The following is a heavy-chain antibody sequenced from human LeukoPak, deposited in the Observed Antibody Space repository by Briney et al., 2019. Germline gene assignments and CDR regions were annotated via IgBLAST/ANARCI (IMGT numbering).Heavy chain of an antibody. CDR2: VSYDGGSK. D-gene: IGHD6-13*01. Sequence: GGSLRLSCAASGFTFSSYAMHWVRQGPGKGLEWVALVSYDGGSKYYADSVKGRITISRDNSKNTLHLQMNSLRTEDTAVYYCARVKGGIAAAGNYFDYWGQGTLVTVSS. CDR3: ARVKGGIAAAGNYFDY. CDR1: GFTFSSYA. J-gene: IGHJ4*02. V-gene: IGHV3-30-3*01.